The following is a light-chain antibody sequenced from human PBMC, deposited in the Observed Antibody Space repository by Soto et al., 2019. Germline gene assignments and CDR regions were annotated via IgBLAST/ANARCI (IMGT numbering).Light chain of an antibody. CDR2: DAS. Sequence: DIQMTQSPSTLSASVGDTVTITCRASQSISTFLAWLQQKAGKAPKLLIFDASTLEGGVPSRFSGSASGTEFTLTISSLQPDDFATYYCHHYDSYPYTFGQGTRLEIK. V-gene: IGKV1-5*01. CDR1: QSISTF. CDR3: HHYDSYPYT. J-gene: IGKJ2*01.